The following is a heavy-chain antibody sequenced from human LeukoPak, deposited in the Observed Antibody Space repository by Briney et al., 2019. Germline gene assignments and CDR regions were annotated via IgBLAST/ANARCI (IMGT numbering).Heavy chain of an antibody. D-gene: IGHD1-26*01. CDR2: INTDGSST. V-gene: IGHV3-74*01. CDR1: GFTFSSYW. CDR3: ARGAKWELLGGDTFDI. Sequence: GGSLRLSCAASGFTFSSYWMHWVRQAPGKGLVWVSRINTDGSSTSYADSVKGRFIISRDNAKNTLYLQMNSLRAGDTAVYYCARGAKWELLGGDTFDIWGQGTMVTVSS. J-gene: IGHJ3*02.